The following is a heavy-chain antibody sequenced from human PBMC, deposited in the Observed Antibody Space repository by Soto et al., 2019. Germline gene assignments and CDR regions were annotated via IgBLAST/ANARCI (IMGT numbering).Heavy chain of an antibody. Sequence: EVQLVESGGGLVKPGGSLRLSCAASGFTFSNAWMNWVRQAPGKGLEWVGRIKSKTDGGTTDYAAPVKGRFTISRDDSKNTLYLQMNSLKTEDTAVYYCTTHSAVVVAATRQRAPSERGQGTLVTVSS. CDR1: GFTFSNAW. CDR3: TTHSAVVVAATRQRAPSE. CDR2: IKSKTDGGTT. D-gene: IGHD2-15*01. V-gene: IGHV3-15*07. J-gene: IGHJ4*02.